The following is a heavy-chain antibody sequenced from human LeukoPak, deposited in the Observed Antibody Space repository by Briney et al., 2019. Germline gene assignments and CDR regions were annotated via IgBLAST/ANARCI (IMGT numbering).Heavy chain of an antibody. CDR3: ARLAGSHLDPFWDY. D-gene: IGHD6-13*01. Sequence: PSETLSLTCIVSGGSMNSYYWSWIRQSAGKGLEWIGRIYGSGGSGSTRYNPSLKTRVTISVDTSKNQFSLKLSSVTAADTAVYYCARLAGSHLDPFWDYWGQGTLVTVSS. CDR2: IYGSGGSGST. V-gene: IGHV4-4*07. CDR1: GGSMNSYY. J-gene: IGHJ4*02.